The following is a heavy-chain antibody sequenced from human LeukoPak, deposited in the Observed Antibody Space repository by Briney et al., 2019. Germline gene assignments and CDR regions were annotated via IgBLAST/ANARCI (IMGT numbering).Heavy chain of an antibody. V-gene: IGHV4-61*02. CDR2: IYTSGTT. Sequence: PSETLSLTCTVSRGSISSGSYYWSWIRQPAGKGLEWIGRIYTSGTTNYNPSLKSRVTISLGTSKNHFSLKLSSVTAADTAVYYCARAIWFGEGHDYWGQGTLVTVSS. J-gene: IGHJ4*02. CDR3: ARAIWFGEGHDY. CDR1: RGSISSGSYY. D-gene: IGHD3-10*01.